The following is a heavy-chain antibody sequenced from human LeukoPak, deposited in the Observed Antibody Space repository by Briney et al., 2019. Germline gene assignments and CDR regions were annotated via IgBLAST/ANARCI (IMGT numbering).Heavy chain of an antibody. CDR2: IYYSGST. CDR1: GGSISSSSYY. J-gene: IGHJ4*02. D-gene: IGHD6-19*01. V-gene: IGHV4-39*01. CDR3: ARRLRAVAGPGYFDY. Sequence: SETLSLTCTVSGGSISSSSYYWGWIRQPPGKGLEWIGSIYYSGSTYYNPSLKSRVTISVDTSKNQFSLKLSSVTAADTAVYYCARRLRAVAGPGYFDYWGQGTLVTVSS.